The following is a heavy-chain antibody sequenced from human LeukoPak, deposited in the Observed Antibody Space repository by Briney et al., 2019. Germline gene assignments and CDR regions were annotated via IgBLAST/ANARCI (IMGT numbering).Heavy chain of an antibody. Sequence: ASVKVSCKASGYTFTSYAMHWVRQAPGQRLEWMGWINAGNGNTKYSQKFQDRVAITRDTSTSTAYMELSSLRSEDTAVYYCARWNGAARPRAFDIWGQGTMVTVSS. J-gene: IGHJ3*02. CDR2: INAGNGNT. V-gene: IGHV1-3*01. CDR1: GYTFTSYA. D-gene: IGHD6-6*01. CDR3: ARWNGAARPRAFDI.